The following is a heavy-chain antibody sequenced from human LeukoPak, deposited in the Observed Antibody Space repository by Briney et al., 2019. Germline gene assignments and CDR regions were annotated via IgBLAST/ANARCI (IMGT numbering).Heavy chain of an antibody. Sequence: SGGTLRLSCAASGFTFSSYWMSWVRQAPGKGLEWVANIKQDGREKYYMDPVKGRFTIYKANAKNSLYLQMDGLRAEGRAVYYFVRDGYGSGSGYYGMDVWAKGTAVTVSS. V-gene: IGHV3-7*03. CDR2: IKQDGREK. J-gene: IGHJ6*04. D-gene: IGHD3-10*01. CDR1: GFTFSSYW. CDR3: VRDGYGSGSGYYGMDV.